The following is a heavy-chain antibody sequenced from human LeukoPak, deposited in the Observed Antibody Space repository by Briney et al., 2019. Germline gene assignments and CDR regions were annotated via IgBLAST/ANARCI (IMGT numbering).Heavy chain of an antibody. CDR2: IYYSGRT. Sequence: SETLSLTCTVSGSSISSDYWSWIRQPPGKGLEWIGYIYYSGRTYYNPSLKSRITISVDTSKNQFSLKLSSVTAADTAVYYCVRGFYSPHYWGQGTLVTVSP. V-gene: IGHV4-59*01. CDR3: VRGFYSPHY. D-gene: IGHD4-11*01. CDR1: GSSISSDY. J-gene: IGHJ4*02.